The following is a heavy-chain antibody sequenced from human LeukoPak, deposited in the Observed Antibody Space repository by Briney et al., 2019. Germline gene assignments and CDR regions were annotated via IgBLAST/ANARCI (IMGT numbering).Heavy chain of an antibody. CDR3: ARGRDPPYSSSFGY. CDR2: INLSGST. D-gene: IGHD6-13*01. J-gene: IGHJ4*02. V-gene: IGHV4-34*01. Sequence: SETLSLTCAVYGGSFSGYYWSWIRQPPGKGLEWIGEINLSGSTNYNPSLKSRVTISVDTSKNQFSLKLSSVTAADTAVYYCARGRDPPYSSSFGYWGQGTLVTVSS. CDR1: GGSFSGYY.